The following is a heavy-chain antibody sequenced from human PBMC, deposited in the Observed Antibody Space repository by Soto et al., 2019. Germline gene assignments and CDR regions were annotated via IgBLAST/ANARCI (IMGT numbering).Heavy chain of an antibody. Sequence: QMQLVQSGPEVKKPGTSVKVACKAYGFTFTSYAVQWVRQARGLRLEWIGWIVVGSGNTNYAQKFQERVTITRDMSTSTAYMELSSLRSKDTAVYYCAAGAIADYYYYGMDVWGQGTTVTVSS. CDR3: AAGAIADYYYYGMDV. CDR1: GFTFTSYA. V-gene: IGHV1-58*01. J-gene: IGHJ6*02. CDR2: IVVGSGNT. D-gene: IGHD6-13*01.